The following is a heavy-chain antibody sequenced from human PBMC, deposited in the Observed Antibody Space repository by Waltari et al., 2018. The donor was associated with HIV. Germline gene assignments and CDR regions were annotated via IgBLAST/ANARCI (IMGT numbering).Heavy chain of an antibody. CDR1: GGSISSGSYY. D-gene: IGHD1-26*01. CDR2: IYTSGST. Sequence: QVQLQESGPGLVKPSQTLSLPCTVSGGSISSGSYYLCWIRQPAGKGLEWIGRIYTSGSTNYNPSLKSRVTISVDTSKNQFSLKLSSVTAADTAVYYCARLPYSGSYYFDYWGQGTLVTVSS. V-gene: IGHV4-61*02. CDR3: ARLPYSGSYYFDY. J-gene: IGHJ4*02.